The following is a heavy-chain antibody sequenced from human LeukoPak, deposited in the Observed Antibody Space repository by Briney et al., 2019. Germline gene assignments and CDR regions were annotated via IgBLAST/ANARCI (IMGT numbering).Heavy chain of an antibody. D-gene: IGHD2-2*01. CDR1: GFTLSNYD. J-gene: IGHJ5*02. Sequence: NPGGSLRLSCAASGFTLSNYDMNWVRQAPGKGLEWVSSISTSRRYIYYKDSVRGRFTISRADPKNTIYLEMTSLRAEDSAVYYCARADCSSSTCYLRRSWFDPWGQGTLVTVSS. CDR3: ARADCSSSTCYLRRSWFDP. V-gene: IGHV3-21*01. CDR2: ISTSRRYI.